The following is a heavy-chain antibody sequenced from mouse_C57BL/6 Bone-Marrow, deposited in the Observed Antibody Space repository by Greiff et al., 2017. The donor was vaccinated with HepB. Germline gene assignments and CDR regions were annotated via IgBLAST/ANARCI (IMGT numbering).Heavy chain of an antibody. CDR3: ARFYGSSPYYFDY. CDR1: GFSLTSYA. V-gene: IGHV2-9-1*01. CDR2: IWTGGGT. Sequence: VKVVESGPGLVAPSQSLSITCTVSGFSLTSYAISWVRQPPGKGLEWLGVIWTGGGTNYNSALKSRLSISKDNSKSQVFLKMNSLQTDDTARYYCARFYGSSPYYFDYWGQGTTLTVSS. D-gene: IGHD1-1*01. J-gene: IGHJ2*01.